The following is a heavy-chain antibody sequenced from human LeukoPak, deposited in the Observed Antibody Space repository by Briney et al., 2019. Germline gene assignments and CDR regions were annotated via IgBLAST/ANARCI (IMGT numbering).Heavy chain of an antibody. CDR3: ARTQDYSIYWYFDL. CDR1: GYTFTSYY. Sequence: ASVKVSCKASGYTFTSYYMHWLRQAPGQGLEWMGIIHPSGGSTNYAQESQGRVTMTRDTSTSTVYMELNSLRSEDAAVYYCARTQDYSIYWYFDLWGPGTLVTVSS. J-gene: IGHJ2*01. CDR2: IHPSGGST. V-gene: IGHV1-46*01. D-gene: IGHD4-11*01.